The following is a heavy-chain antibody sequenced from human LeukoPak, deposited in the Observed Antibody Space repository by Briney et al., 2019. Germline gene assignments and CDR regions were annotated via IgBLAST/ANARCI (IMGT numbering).Heavy chain of an antibody. D-gene: IGHD3-3*01. V-gene: IGHV1-18*01. J-gene: IGHJ4*02. CDR1: GGTFSSYA. CDR2: ISAYNGNT. Sequence: GASVKVSCKASGGTFSSYAISWVRQAPGQGLEWMGWISAYNGNTNYAQKLQGRVTMTTDTSTSTAYMELRSLRSDDTAVYYCAREHRTIFGVVITPFDYWGQGTLVTVSS. CDR3: AREHRTIFGVVITPFDY.